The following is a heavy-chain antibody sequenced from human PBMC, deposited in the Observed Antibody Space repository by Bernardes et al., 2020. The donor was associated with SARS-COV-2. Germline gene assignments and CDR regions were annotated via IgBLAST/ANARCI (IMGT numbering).Heavy chain of an antibody. CDR2: ISSSSSYI. J-gene: IGHJ4*02. D-gene: IGHD3-16*01. Sequence: GRTLRVCCAASGFTFSSYSMNWVRQAPGKGLEWVSSISSSSSYIYYADSVKGRFTISRDNAKNSLYLQMNSLRVDDTATYYCAIPGGDWGQGTRVTVSS. CDR3: AIPGGD. V-gene: IGHV3-21*04. CDR1: GFTFSSYS.